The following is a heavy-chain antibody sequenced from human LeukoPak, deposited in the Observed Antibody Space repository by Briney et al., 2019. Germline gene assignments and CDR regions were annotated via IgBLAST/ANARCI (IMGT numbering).Heavy chain of an antibody. J-gene: IGHJ4*02. CDR2: ISSSSSYI. Sequence: GGSLRLSCAASGFTFSTYSMNWVRQAPGKGLEWVSSISSSSSYIYYADSLKGRFTISRDNAKSSLYLQMNSLRAEDMAVYYCAALGGGYWGQGTLVTVSS. V-gene: IGHV3-21*06. D-gene: IGHD3-16*01. CDR1: GFTFSTYS. CDR3: AALGGGY.